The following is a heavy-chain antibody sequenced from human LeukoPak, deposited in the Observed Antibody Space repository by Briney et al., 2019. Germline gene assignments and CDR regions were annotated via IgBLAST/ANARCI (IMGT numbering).Heavy chain of an antibody. CDR3: ARGAGPYYYYYYYMDV. CDR2: IKQDGSEK. D-gene: IGHD6-19*01. CDR1: GFTFSSYW. Sequence: GGSLRLSCAASGFTFSSYWMSWVRQAPGKGLEWVANIKQDGSEKYYVDSVKGRLTISRDNAKNSLYLQMNSLRAEDTAVYYCARGAGPYYYYYYYMDVWGKGTTVTVSS. J-gene: IGHJ6*03. V-gene: IGHV3-7*01.